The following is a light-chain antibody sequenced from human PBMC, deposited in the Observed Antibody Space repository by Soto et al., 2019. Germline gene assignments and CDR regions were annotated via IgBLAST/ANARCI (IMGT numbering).Light chain of an antibody. J-gene: IGLJ1*01. CDR3: AAWDDSLNGRGV. V-gene: IGLV1-44*01. Sequence: QSALPKPPSAYGTPGQRVTISCSGSSSNIGSNTVNWYQQLPGTAPKLLIYSNNQRPSGVPDRFSGSKSGTSASLAISGLQSEDEADYYCAAWDDSLNGRGVFGTGTKVTVL. CDR1: SSNIGSNT. CDR2: SNN.